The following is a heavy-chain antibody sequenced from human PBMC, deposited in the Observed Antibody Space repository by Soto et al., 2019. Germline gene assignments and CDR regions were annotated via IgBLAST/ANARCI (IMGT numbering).Heavy chain of an antibody. CDR2: IDPRDSYT. Sequence: GQSLKISCKGSAYSFTNYCISWVPQVPGKGLEWMGRIDPRDSYTNPSPSLQGHVTTSADKHIRPAYLQWSSLKAQDTVMYYCARRGDLLSVPPSYYYHGMDVAGQRITVTVSS. CDR3: ARRGDLLSVPPSYYYHGMDV. V-gene: IGHV5-10-1*01. CDR1: AYSFTNYC. D-gene: IGHD3-10*01. J-gene: IGHJ6*01.